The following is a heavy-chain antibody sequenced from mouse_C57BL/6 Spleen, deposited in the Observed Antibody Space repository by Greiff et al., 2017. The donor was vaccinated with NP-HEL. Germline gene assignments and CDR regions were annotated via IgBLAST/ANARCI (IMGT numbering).Heavy chain of an antibody. V-gene: IGHV5-17*01. CDR2: ISSGSSTI. CDR1: GFTFSDYG. CDR3: ARSSNYVDWYFDV. J-gene: IGHJ1*03. D-gene: IGHD2-5*01. Sequence: DVQLVESGGGLVKPGGSLKLSCAASGFTFSDYGMHWVRQAPEKGLEWVAYISSGSSTIYYADTVKGRFTISRDNAKNTLFLQMTSLRSEDTAMYYCARSSNYVDWYFDVWGTGTTVTVSS.